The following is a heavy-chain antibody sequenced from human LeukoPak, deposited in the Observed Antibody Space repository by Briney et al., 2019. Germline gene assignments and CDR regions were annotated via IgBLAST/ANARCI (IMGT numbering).Heavy chain of an antibody. CDR2: TYTSGDT. CDR1: RASISDNY. Sequence: SETLSLTCTVSRASISDNYWSWSRQPAGKALEWIGRTYTSGDTNYNPSLKSRASVSVDTSKNQFYLSLRYVTAADTAVYYCTIGGASGSLAHWGPGTLVAVSS. J-gene: IGHJ4*02. D-gene: IGHD6-13*01. V-gene: IGHV4-4*07. CDR3: TIGGASGSLAH.